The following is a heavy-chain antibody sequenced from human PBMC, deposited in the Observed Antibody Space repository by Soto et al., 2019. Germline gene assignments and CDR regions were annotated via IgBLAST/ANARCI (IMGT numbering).Heavy chain of an antibody. CDR1: RGSISSGDYY. V-gene: IGHV4-30-4*01. J-gene: IGHJ3*02. CDR2: IYYSGST. D-gene: IGHD3-22*01. CDR3: ARGWLYEDRAFDI. Sequence: QVQLQESGPGLVKPSQTLSLTCTVSRGSISSGDYYWRWIRQPPGKGLEWIGYIYYSGSTYYNPSLKSRVTITVDTPKHQFSLKLSSVTAEDTAVYYCARGWLYEDRAFDIWGQGTMVTVSS.